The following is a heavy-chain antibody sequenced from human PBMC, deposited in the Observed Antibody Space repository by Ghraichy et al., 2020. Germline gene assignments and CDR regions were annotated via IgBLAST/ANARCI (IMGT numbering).Heavy chain of an antibody. D-gene: IGHD3-10*01. CDR2: LGAGGRST. J-gene: IGHJ3*01. CDR3: AKEGGRLGEVAFDV. Sequence: GGSLRLSCAVSEFTFDGYSMTWVRQAPGKGLEWVSTLGAGGRSTFYAYSVNGWFTISSDTSKRQMYLQMNSQRADETAVYYCAKEGGRLGEVAFDVWGRGTKVTVSS. CDR1: EFTFDGYS. V-gene: IGHV3-23*01.